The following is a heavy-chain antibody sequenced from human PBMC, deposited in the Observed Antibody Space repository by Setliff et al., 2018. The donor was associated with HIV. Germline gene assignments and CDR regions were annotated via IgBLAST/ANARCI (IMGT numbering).Heavy chain of an antibody. D-gene: IGHD3-10*01. Sequence: SETLSLTCSVSGGSISSSSYYWGWIRQPPGKGLEWIGRIYYSGCTYYNPSLKSRVTISVDTSKNQFSLKLSSVTAADTAVYYCARREGRCVRGAANWFDPWGQGTLVTVSS. CDR2: IYYSGCT. J-gene: IGHJ5*02. CDR1: GGSISSSSYY. CDR3: ARREGRCVRGAANWFDP. V-gene: IGHV4-39*01.